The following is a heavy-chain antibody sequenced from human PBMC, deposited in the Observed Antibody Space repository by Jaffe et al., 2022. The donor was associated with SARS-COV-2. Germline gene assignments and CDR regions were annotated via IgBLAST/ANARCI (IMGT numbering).Heavy chain of an antibody. CDR3: ATPKGSGWRYYFDN. J-gene: IGHJ4*01. Sequence: EVQLLESGGGLVQPGGSLRLSCAASGFTFSSYVMIWVRQAPGKGLEWVSAIGARGVTTYYADSVKGRFTNSRDNSKNTLYLQMSGLRAEDTAVYYCATPKGSGWRYYFDNWGHGTLVTVSS. CDR1: GFTFSSYV. D-gene: IGHD6-19*01. V-gene: IGHV3-23*01. CDR2: IGARGVTT.